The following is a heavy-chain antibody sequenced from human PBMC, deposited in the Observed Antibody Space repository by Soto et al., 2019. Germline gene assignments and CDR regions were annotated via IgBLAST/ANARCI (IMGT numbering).Heavy chain of an antibody. J-gene: IGHJ4*02. CDR2: IYSGGST. CDR3: ARGEYSGYDSGYYFDY. D-gene: IGHD5-12*01. Sequence: EVQLVESGGGLVQPGGSLRLSCAASGFIVSSNYMSWVRQAPGKGLEWVSVIYSGGSTYYADSVKGRFTISRHNSKNTLYLQMISLRAEDTAVYYCARGEYSGYDSGYYFDYWGQGTLVTVSS. V-gene: IGHV3-53*04. CDR1: GFIVSSNY.